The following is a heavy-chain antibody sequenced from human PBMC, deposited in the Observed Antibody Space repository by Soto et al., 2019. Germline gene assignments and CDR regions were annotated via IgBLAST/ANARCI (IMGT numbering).Heavy chain of an antibody. CDR2: IYHSGST. J-gene: IGHJ4*02. D-gene: IGHD3-3*01. V-gene: IGHV4-4*02. Sequence: QVQLQESGPGLVKPSWTLSLTCAVSSGSISISNWWSWVRQPPGKGLEWIGEIYHSGSTNYNPSLKSRVTISVDKSKNQFSLKLSSVTAADTAVYYCASLLKVRNYDFWSGYYTYFDYWGQGTLVTVSS. CDR3: ASLLKVRNYDFWSGYYTYFDY. CDR1: SGSISISNW.